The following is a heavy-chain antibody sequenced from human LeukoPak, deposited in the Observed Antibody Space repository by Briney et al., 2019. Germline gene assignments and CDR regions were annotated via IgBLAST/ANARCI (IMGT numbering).Heavy chain of an antibody. D-gene: IGHD3-22*01. Sequence: GSLRLSCAASGFTVSSNYMSWVRQAPGKGLEWVSVIYSGGSTYYADSVKGRFTISRDNSKNTLYLQMNSLRAEDTAVYYCARENYYDSSGYYYGRFDPWGQGTLVTVSS. CDR3: ARENYYDSSGYYYGRFDP. CDR2: IYSGGST. V-gene: IGHV3-53*01. CDR1: GFTVSSNY. J-gene: IGHJ5*02.